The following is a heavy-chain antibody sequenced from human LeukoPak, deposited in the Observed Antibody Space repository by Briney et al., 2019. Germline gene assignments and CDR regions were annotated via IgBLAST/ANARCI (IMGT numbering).Heavy chain of an antibody. J-gene: IGHJ4*02. CDR1: GYSFISYW. CDR3: ARQLGATLYFDY. Sequence: RGASLQISCKGSGYSFISYWIGWVRQLPGKGLEWMGIIYPGDSNTRYSPSFQGQVTISADKSISTAYLQWTSLKASDTAMYYCARQLGATLYFDYWGQGTQVTVSS. CDR2: IYPGDSNT. D-gene: IGHD1-26*01. V-gene: IGHV5-51*01.